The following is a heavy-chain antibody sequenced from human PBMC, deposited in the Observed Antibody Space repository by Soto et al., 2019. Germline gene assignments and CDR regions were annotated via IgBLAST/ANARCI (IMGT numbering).Heavy chain of an antibody. J-gene: IGHJ3*02. CDR2: IYYSGST. CDR1: GCSISSGDYY. CDR3: ARGGKPNAFDI. Sequence: SLPCTVSGCSISSGDYYWSWIRQPPGKGLEWIGYIYYSGSTYYNPSLKSRVTISVDTSKNQFSLKLSSVTAADTAVYYCARGGKPNAFDIWGQGTMVTVSS. V-gene: IGHV4-30-4*01.